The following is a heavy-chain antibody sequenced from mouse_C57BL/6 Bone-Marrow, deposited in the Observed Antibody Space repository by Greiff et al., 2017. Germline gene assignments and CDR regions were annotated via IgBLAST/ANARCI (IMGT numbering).Heavy chain of an antibody. CDR2: INPSSGYT. CDR3: ATTSYFYY. J-gene: IGHJ2*01. Sequence: VQLQQSGAELVKPGASVKLSCKASGYTFTSYWMHWVKQRPGQGLEWIGNINPSSGYTNYNQKVKDKATLTVDKSSSTAYMQLRSLTSEDSAVYYCATTSYFYYWGRGTTLTVSS. CDR1: GYTFTSYW. V-gene: IGHV1-7*01.